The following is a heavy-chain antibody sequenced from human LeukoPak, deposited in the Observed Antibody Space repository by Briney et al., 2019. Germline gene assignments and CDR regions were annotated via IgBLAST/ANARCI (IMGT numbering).Heavy chain of an antibody. CDR1: GYTFTTYG. Sequence: GASVKVSCKASGYTFTTYGITWVRQAPGQGLEWMGWINTYNGDTNYAQKLQGRVIMTTNTSSSTVYMELRSLRSDDTAVYYCARDVACRNSWFDPWGQGTLVTVSS. V-gene: IGHV1-18*01. CDR2: INTYNGDT. CDR3: ARDVACRNSWFDP. J-gene: IGHJ5*02.